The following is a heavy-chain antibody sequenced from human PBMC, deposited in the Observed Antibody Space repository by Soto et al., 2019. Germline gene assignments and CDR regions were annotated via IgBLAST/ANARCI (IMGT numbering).Heavy chain of an antibody. CDR1: GFTFSSYG. Sequence: GGSLRLSCAASGFTFSSYGMHWVRQAPGKGLEWVAVIWYDGSNKYYADSVKGRFTISRDNSKNTLYLQMNSLRAEDPAVYYCAREGYYYASSGSYYHFDYWGQGNLVTVSS. CDR2: IWYDGSNK. CDR3: AREGYYYASSGSYYHFDY. D-gene: IGHD3-22*01. J-gene: IGHJ4*02. V-gene: IGHV3-33*01.